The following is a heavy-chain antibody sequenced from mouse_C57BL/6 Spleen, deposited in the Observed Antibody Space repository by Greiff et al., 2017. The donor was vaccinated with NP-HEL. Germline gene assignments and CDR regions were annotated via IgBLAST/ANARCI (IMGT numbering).Heavy chain of an antibody. CDR3: ARSFITTVVRAMDY. D-gene: IGHD1-1*01. Sequence: EVQGVESGGGLVKPGGSLKLSCAASGFTFSSYTMSWVRQTPEKRLEWVATISGGGGNTYYPDSVKGRFTISRDNAKNTLYLQMSSLRSEDTALYYCARSFITTVVRAMDYWGQGTSVTVSS. J-gene: IGHJ4*01. CDR2: ISGGGGNT. CDR1: GFTFSSYT. V-gene: IGHV5-9*01.